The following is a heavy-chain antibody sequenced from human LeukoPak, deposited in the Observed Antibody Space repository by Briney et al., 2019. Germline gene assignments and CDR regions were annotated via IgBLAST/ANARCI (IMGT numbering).Heavy chain of an antibody. CDR1: GFAVSDDY. CDR2: IYSDGST. J-gene: IGHJ4*02. Sequence: PGGSLRLSCAASGFAVSDDYMSWVRQAPGKGLDWVSLIYSDGSTYYADSVKGRFTISRDNSKNTLYLQMNSLRAEDTAVYYCAKDLRSTLWLPYWGQGTLVTVSS. V-gene: IGHV3-53*01. D-gene: IGHD3-10*01. CDR3: AKDLRSTLWLPY.